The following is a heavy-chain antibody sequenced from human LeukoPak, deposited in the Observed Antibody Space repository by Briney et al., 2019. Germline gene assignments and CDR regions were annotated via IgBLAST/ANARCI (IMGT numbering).Heavy chain of an antibody. V-gene: IGHV4-61*01. J-gene: IGHJ5*02. CDR3: ARGHYDSSGYYYH. CDR2: IYYSGST. CDR1: GGSVSSGSYY. D-gene: IGHD3-22*01. Sequence: SETLSLTCTVSGGSVSSGSYYWSWIRQPPGKGLEWIGYIYYSGSTNYNPSLKSRVTISVDTYKNQFSLKLSSVTAADTAVYYCARGHYDSSGYYYHWGQGTLVTVSS.